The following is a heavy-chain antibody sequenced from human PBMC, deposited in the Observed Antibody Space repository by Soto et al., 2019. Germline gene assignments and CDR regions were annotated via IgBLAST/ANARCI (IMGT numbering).Heavy chain of an antibody. V-gene: IGHV1-69*01. CDR1: GGPFSDYA. Sequence: QVQLVQSGAEVKKPGSSVKVSCKVSGGPFSDYAVSWVRQAPGQGLEWMGGIIPMFGTANYAQKFQGRVTLTADESTTTAYMELSSLRCEETAVYYCARDLDYYGSGNYYNRIDYWGQGTLVTVSS. CDR2: IIPMFGTA. J-gene: IGHJ4*02. D-gene: IGHD3-10*01. CDR3: ARDLDYYGSGNYYNRIDY.